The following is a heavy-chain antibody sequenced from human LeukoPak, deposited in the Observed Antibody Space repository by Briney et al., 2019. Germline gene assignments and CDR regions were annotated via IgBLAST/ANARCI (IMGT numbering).Heavy chain of an antibody. J-gene: IGHJ4*02. V-gene: IGHV4-34*01. CDR1: GGSFSGYY. Sequence: PSETLSLTCAVYGGSFSGYYWSWIRQPPGKGLEWIGEINHSGSTNYNPSLKSRVTISVDTSKNQFSLKLSSVTAADTAVYYCARQGSYGSGDYFDYWGQGTLVTVSS. CDR2: INHSGST. CDR3: ARQGSYGSGDYFDY. D-gene: IGHD3-10*01.